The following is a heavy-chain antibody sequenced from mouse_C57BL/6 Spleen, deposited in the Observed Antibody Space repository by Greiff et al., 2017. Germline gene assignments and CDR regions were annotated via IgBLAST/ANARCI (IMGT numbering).Heavy chain of an antibody. V-gene: IGHV1-82*01. CDR2: IYPGDGDT. J-gene: IGHJ2*01. D-gene: IGHD1-1*01. CDR1: GYTFTSYW. Sequence: QVQLQQPGAELVKPGASVKLSCKASGYTFTSYWMNWVKQRPGKGLEWIGRIYPGDGDTNYNGKFKGKATLTADKSSSTAYMQLSSLTSEDSAVYFCATTTVVGFDYWGQGTTLTVSS. CDR3: ATTTVVGFDY.